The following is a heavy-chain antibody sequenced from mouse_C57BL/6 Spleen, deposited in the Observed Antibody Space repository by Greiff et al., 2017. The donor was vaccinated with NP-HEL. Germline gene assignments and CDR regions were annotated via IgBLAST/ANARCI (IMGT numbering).Heavy chain of an antibody. V-gene: IGHV5-6*01. CDR3: ARHEDYYGSSYRGYAMDY. D-gene: IGHD1-1*01. Sequence: EVQLVESGGDLVKPGGSLKLSCAASGFTFSSYGMSWVRQTPDKRLEWVATISSGGSYTYYPDRVKGRFTFSIANAKNTLYLQMSRLKSEDTAMYYCARHEDYYGSSYRGYAMDYWGQGTSVTVSS. CDR1: GFTFSSYG. CDR2: ISSGGSYT. J-gene: IGHJ4*01.